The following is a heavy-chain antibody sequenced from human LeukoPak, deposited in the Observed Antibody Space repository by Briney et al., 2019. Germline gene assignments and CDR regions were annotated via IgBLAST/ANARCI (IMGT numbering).Heavy chain of an antibody. J-gene: IGHJ5*02. D-gene: IGHD3-10*01. CDR1: GFTFSGYG. Sequence: TGGSLRLSCAASGFTFSGYGMNWVRQAPGKGLQWVSSISSSSTYIYYADSVQGRFTISRDNAKNSLYLQMNSLRAEDTAVYYCARDMVREVTNNWFDPWGQGTLVTVSS. V-gene: IGHV3-21*01. CDR2: ISSSSTYI. CDR3: ARDMVREVTNNWFDP.